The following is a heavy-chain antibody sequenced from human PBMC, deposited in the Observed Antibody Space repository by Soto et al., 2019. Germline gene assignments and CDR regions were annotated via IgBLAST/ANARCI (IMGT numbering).Heavy chain of an antibody. CDR2: MLYSGLT. CDR3: APLSVSLSGPYGIHV. J-gene: IGHJ6*02. CDR1: GYSVSSSDYY. D-gene: IGHD2-15*01. Sequence: SETLSLTCSVSGYSVSSSDYYWAWIRQPPGKGLEWIGSMLYSGLTYYSPSLKSRVALSVDTSKNQFSVRLNSVTASDTAVYYCAPLSVSLSGPYGIHVWGQGTTVTVSS. V-gene: IGHV4-39*01.